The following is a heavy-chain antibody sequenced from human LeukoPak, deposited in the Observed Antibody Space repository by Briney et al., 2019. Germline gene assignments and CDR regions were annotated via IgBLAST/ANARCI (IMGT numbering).Heavy chain of an antibody. Sequence: ASVKVSCKASGYTFTSYDINWVRQASGQGLEWMGWMSPKTGNTGYAQKFQGRVTMTRDTSISTAYMELSRLRSDDTAVYYCARDNAYSSGWYGYWGQGTLVTVSS. V-gene: IGHV1-8*02. CDR2: MSPKTGNT. D-gene: IGHD6-19*01. CDR3: ARDNAYSSGWYGY. CDR1: GYTFTSYD. J-gene: IGHJ4*02.